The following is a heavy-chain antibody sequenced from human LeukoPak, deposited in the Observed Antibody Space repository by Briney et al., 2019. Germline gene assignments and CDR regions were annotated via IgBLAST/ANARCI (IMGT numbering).Heavy chain of an antibody. CDR3: AKAYYGSGSYGWFDY. J-gene: IGHJ4*02. Sequence: PGGSLRLSCAASGLTFRTYAMSWVRQAPGRGLEWVSAISGSGGSTYYADSVKGRFTISRDNSKNTLFLQMNSLGAEDTAIYYCAKAYYGSGSYGWFDYWGQGTLVTVSS. V-gene: IGHV3-23*01. CDR1: GLTFRTYA. CDR2: ISGSGGST. D-gene: IGHD3-10*01.